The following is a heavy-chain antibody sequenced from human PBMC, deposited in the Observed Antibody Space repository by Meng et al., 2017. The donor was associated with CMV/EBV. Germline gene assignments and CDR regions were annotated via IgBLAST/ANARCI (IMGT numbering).Heavy chain of an antibody. CDR2: ISSSSSYI. Sequence: GESLKISCAASGFTFSNYAMNWVRQAPGKGLEWVSSISSSSSYIYYADSVKGRFTISRDNAKNSLYLQMNSLRAEDTAVYYCARVVDCSSTSCYKGLDYWGQGTLVTVSS. CDR1: GFTFSNYA. CDR3: ARVVDCSSTSCYKGLDY. D-gene: IGHD2-2*02. V-gene: IGHV3-21*01. J-gene: IGHJ4*02.